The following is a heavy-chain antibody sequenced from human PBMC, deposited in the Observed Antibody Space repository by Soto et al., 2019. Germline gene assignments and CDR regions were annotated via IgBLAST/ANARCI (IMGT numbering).Heavy chain of an antibody. CDR1: GFTFSRYA. Sequence: EVQLLESGGGLVQPGGSLRLSCAASGFTFSRYAMSWVRQAPGKGLEWVSAMSGSGGSTYYADSVKGRLTISRDNAKNTLYLQMNSRRAEDTAVYYCARVIPYAWSDGVVYFDCWGQGTLVTVSS. V-gene: IGHV3-23*01. CDR3: ARVIPYAWSDGVVYFDC. D-gene: IGHD3-3*01. J-gene: IGHJ4*02. CDR2: MSGSGGST.